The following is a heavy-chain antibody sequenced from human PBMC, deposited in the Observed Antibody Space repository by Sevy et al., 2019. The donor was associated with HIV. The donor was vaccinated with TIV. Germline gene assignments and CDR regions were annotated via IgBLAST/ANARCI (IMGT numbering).Heavy chain of an antibody. Sequence: GGSLRLSCAASGFTFSSYAMSWVRQAPGKGLEWVSAISGSGGSTYYADSVKGRFTISRDNSKNTLYLQMNSLRAEDTAIYYCAKAGSSWYYAFDIWGQGTMVTVSS. CDR3: AKAGSSWYYAFDI. V-gene: IGHV3-23*01. CDR1: GFTFSSYA. D-gene: IGHD6-13*01. J-gene: IGHJ3*02. CDR2: ISGSGGST.